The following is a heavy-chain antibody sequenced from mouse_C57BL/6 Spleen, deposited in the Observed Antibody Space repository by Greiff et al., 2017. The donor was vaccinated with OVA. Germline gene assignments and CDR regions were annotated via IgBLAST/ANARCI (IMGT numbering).Heavy chain of an antibody. CDR1: GFTFSSYA. Sequence: EVKVVESGGGLVKPGGSLKLSCAASGFTFSSYAMSWVHQTPEKRLEWVATISDGGSYTYYPDNVKGRFTISRDNAKNNLYLQMSHLKSEDTAMYYCARDKGSQAWFAYWGQGTLVTVSA. J-gene: IGHJ3*01. CDR2: ISDGGSYT. CDR3: ARDKGSQAWFAY. V-gene: IGHV5-4*01.